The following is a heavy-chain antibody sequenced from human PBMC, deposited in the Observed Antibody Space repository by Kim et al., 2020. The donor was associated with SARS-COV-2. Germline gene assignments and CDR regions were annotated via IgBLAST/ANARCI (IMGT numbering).Heavy chain of an antibody. CDR3: ARVGNPLLWFGELCWFDP. Sequence: ASVKVSCKASGYTFTSYAMHWVRQAPGQRLEWMGWINAGNGNTKYSQKFQGRVTITRDTSASTAYMELSSLRSEDTAVYYCARVGNPLLWFGELCWFDPWGQGTLVTVSS. CDR2: INAGNGNT. CDR1: GYTFTSYA. J-gene: IGHJ5*02. V-gene: IGHV1-3*01. D-gene: IGHD3-10*01.